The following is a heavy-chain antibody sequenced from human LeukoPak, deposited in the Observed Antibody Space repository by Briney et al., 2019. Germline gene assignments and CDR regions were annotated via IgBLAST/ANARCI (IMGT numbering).Heavy chain of an antibody. CDR2: IYPGDSGT. CDR1: GYSFTSYW. Sequence: GESLKISCKGSGYSFTSYWIGWVRQMPGKGLEWMGIIYPGDSGTRYSPSFQGQVTISADKSISTAYLQWSSLKASDTAMYYCARLEVVPAAILGFDYWGQGTLVTVSS. V-gene: IGHV5-51*01. J-gene: IGHJ4*02. D-gene: IGHD2-2*01. CDR3: ARLEVVPAAILGFDY.